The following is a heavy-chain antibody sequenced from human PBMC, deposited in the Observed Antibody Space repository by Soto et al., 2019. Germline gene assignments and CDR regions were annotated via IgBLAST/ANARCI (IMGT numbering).Heavy chain of an antibody. D-gene: IGHD3-22*01. CDR1: GGTFSSYA. CDR2: IIPIFGTA. CDR3: ARKANYYDISGYIN. J-gene: IGHJ4*02. Sequence: QVQLVQSGAEVKKPGSSVKVSCKASGGTFSSYAISWVRQAPGQVLEWMGGIIPIFGTANYAQKFQGRVTITADESTSTAYMELSSLRSEDTAVYYCARKANYYDISGYINWGQGTLVTVSS. V-gene: IGHV1-69*01.